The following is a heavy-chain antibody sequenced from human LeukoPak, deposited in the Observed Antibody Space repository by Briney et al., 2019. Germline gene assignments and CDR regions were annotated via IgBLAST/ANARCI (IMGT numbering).Heavy chain of an antibody. CDR2: ISYDGSNK. J-gene: IGHJ6*02. V-gene: IGHV3-30-3*01. CDR1: GFTFSSYA. D-gene: IGHD1-26*01. CDR3: ARDVGILGGSYNTPLHYGMDV. Sequence: PGGSLRLSCAASGFTFSSYAMHWVRQAPGKGLEWVAVISYDGSNKYYADSVKGRFTISRDNSKNTLYLQMNSLRAEDTAVYYCARDVGILGGSYNTPLHYGMDVWGQGTTVTVSS.